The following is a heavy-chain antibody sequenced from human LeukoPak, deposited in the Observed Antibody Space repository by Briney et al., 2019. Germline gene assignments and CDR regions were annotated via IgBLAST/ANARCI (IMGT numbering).Heavy chain of an antibody. J-gene: IGHJ4*02. CDR1: GFTFSSYS. D-gene: IGHD4-17*01. Sequence: GGSLRLSCAASGFTFSSYSMNWVRQAPGKGLEWVSSISSSSSYIYYADSVKGRFTISRDNAKNSLYLQMNSLRAEDTAVYYCARKNGDYAHFDYWGQGTLVTVSS. CDR2: ISSSSSYI. CDR3: ARKNGDYAHFDY. V-gene: IGHV3-21*01.